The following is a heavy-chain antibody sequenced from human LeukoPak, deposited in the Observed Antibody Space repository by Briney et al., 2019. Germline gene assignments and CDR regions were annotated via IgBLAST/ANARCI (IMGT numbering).Heavy chain of an antibody. Sequence: AGGSLRLSCVGSGFTFSNYGMSWVRQAPGKGLEWVSAISASGGSTYNSDSVKGRFAISRDNSKNTLYLQMNSLRAEDTAVYYCAKASAMEYFQHWGQGTLVTVSS. CDR3: AKASAMEYFQH. D-gene: IGHD2-2*01. CDR1: GFTFSNYG. J-gene: IGHJ1*01. CDR2: ISASGGST. V-gene: IGHV3-23*01.